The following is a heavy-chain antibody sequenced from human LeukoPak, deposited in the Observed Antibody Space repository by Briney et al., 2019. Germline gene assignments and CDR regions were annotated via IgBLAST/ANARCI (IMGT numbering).Heavy chain of an antibody. CDR1: GFTFSSYN. CDR3: AKDLAKQWLVPRGYFDY. J-gene: IGHJ4*02. CDR2: ISYDGSNK. Sequence: GGSLRLSCAASGFTFSSYNMNWVRQAPGKGLEWVAVISYDGSNKYYADSVKGRFTISRDNSKNTLYLQMNSLRAEDTAVYYCAKDLAKQWLVPRGYFDYWGQGTLVTVSS. D-gene: IGHD6-19*01. V-gene: IGHV3-30*18.